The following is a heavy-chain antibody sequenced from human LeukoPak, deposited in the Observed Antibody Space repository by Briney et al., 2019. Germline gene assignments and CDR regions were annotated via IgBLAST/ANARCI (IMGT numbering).Heavy chain of an antibody. D-gene: IGHD1-26*01. CDR1: GFTFSSYS. J-gene: IGHJ4*02. Sequence: GGSLRLSCAASGFTFSSYSMNWVRQAPGKGLEWVSYISSSSSTIYYADSVKGRFTISRDNAKNSLYPQMNSLRDEDTAVYYCATQPIEWELRHFDYWGQGTLVTVSS. V-gene: IGHV3-48*02. CDR3: ATQPIEWELRHFDY. CDR2: ISSSSSTI.